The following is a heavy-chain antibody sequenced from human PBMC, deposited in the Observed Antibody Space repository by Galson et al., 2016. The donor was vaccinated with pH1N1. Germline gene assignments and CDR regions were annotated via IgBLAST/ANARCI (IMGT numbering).Heavy chain of an antibody. V-gene: IGHV3-11*01. CDR2: ISSSGSTI. D-gene: IGHD3-10*01. CDR3: ASAPRLGELELGDVFDI. J-gene: IGHJ3*02. CDR1: GFTFSDYY. Sequence: SLRLSCAASGFTFSDYYMSWIRRAPGKGLEWVSYISSSGSTIFYADSVKGRFTISRDNAKNSLYLQMNSLRAEDTAVYYCASAPRLGELELGDVFDIWGQGTIVSDSS.